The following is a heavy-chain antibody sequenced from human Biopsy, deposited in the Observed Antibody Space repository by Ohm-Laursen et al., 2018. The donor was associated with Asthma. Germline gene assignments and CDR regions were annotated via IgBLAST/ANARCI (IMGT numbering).Heavy chain of an antibody. Sequence: SLRLSCAASGFTFRSYAMHWVRQAPGKGLEWVAVGGSYYDGGLKYYADSVNGRFTVSRDDSKNTLYLQMNSLRPDDTAVYDCARDVMEWYLPAFDFWGQGTLVTVSS. D-gene: IGHD3-3*01. CDR2: GGSYYDGGLK. V-gene: IGHV3-30-3*01. CDR1: GFTFRSYA. CDR3: ARDVMEWYLPAFDF. J-gene: IGHJ4*02.